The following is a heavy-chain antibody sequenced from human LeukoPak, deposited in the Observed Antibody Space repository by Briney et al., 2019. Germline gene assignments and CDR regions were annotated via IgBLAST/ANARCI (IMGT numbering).Heavy chain of an antibody. CDR3: ARIQNVDTAMWWRRHVYYFDY. V-gene: IGHV2-26*01. CDR1: GFSLSNARMG. D-gene: IGHD5-18*01. CDR2: IFSNDEK. J-gene: IGHJ4*02. Sequence: SGPVLVKLTETLTLTCTVSGFSLSNARMGVSWIRQPPGKALEWLAHIFSNDEKSYSTSLKSRLTISKDTSKSQVVLTLTNMDPVDTATYYCARIQNVDTAMWWRRHVYYFDYWGQGTLVTVSS.